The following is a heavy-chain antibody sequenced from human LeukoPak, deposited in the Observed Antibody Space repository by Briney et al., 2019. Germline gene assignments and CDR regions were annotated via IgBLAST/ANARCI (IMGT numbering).Heavy chain of an antibody. CDR2: ISSLSNWI. D-gene: IGHD2-15*01. J-gene: IGHJ4*02. Sequence: PGGSLRLSCVASGFSISDYAMNWARRTPGKGLEWVSSISSLSNWIYYADSVKGRFTVSRDNAKNSLYLEMNSLRAEDTAVYYCARAKRGLGYCSGSNCSFDYWGQGTLVTVSS. V-gene: IGHV3-21*04. CDR1: GFSISDYA. CDR3: ARAKRGLGYCSGSNCSFDY.